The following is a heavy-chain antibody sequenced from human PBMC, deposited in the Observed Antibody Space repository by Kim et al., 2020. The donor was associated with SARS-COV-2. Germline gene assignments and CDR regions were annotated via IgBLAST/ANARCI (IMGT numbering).Heavy chain of an antibody. CDR2: IYYSGST. D-gene: IGHD3-22*01. CDR3: ARRDSSNFYY. J-gene: IGHJ4*02. Sequence: SETLSLTCTVSGGSISSSSYYWGWIRQPPGKGLEWIGSIYYSGSTYYNPSLKSRVTISVDTSKNQFSLKLSSVTAADTAVYYCARRDSSNFYYWGQGTL. CDR1: GGSISSSSYY. V-gene: IGHV4-39*01.